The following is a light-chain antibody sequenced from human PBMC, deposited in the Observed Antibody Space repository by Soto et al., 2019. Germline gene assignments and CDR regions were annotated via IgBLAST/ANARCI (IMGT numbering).Light chain of an antibody. CDR3: QQSYSTPLCT. V-gene: IGKV1-39*01. CDR2: AAS. J-gene: IGKJ2*02. Sequence: DIQMTQSPSSLSASVGDRVTITCRASQDVRHYLSWYQQRAGQAPKLLIYAASNLQSGVPSRFTGSGSGTDFTLTISSLQPEDFATYYCQQSYSTPLCTFGQGTKVEIK. CDR1: QDVRHY.